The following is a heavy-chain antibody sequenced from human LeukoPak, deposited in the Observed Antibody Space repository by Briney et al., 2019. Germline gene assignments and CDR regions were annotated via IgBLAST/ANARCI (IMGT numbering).Heavy chain of an antibody. Sequence: GGSLRLSCAASGFTFSSYGMHWVRQAPGKGLEWVSAISGSGGSTYYADSVKGRFTISRDNSKNTLYLQMNSLRAEDTAVYYCARAYCGGDCYSFAQYYFDYWGQGTLVTVSS. CDR1: GFTFSSYG. D-gene: IGHD2-21*02. CDR3: ARAYCGGDCYSFAQYYFDY. J-gene: IGHJ4*02. CDR2: ISGSGGST. V-gene: IGHV3-23*01.